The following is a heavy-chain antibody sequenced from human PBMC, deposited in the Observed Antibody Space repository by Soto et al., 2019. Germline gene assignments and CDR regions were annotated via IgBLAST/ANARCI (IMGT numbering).Heavy chain of an antibody. V-gene: IGHV3-23*01. CDR2: ISVDGGST. Sequence: GGSLRLSCAASGLTLSRYPMSWVRQAPGKGLQWVSSISVDGGSTYYPDSVKGRFTISRDSSNNTPYLQMNSLRAEDTAVYYCAKDGIRGIHIDNWGQGTLVTVSS. CDR3: AKDGIRGIHIDN. CDR1: GLTLSRYP. J-gene: IGHJ4*02.